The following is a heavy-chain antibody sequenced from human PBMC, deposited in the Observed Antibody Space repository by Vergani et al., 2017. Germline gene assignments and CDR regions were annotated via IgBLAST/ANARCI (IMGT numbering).Heavy chain of an antibody. CDR1: GFTFSSYG. CDR3: AREGGSDGIFDY. J-gene: IGHJ4*02. CDR2: IYSGGST. V-gene: IGHV3-NL1*01. D-gene: IGHD1-26*01. Sequence: QVQLVESGGGVVQPGRSLRLSCAASGFTFSSYGMHWVRQAPGNGLEWVAVIYSGGSTYYADSVKGRFTISRDNSKNTLYLQMNSLRAEDTAVYYCAREGGSDGIFDYWGQGTLVTVSS.